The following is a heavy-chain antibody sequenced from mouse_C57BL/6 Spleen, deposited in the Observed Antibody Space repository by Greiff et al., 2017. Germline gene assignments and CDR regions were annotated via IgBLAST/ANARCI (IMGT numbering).Heavy chain of an antibody. V-gene: IGHV2-9-1*01. CDR2: MWTGGGT. J-gene: IGHJ3*01. CDR3: ARTYGSSYEGFAY. Sequence: VKLMESGPGLVAPSQSLSITCTVSGFSLTSYAISWVRQPPGKGLEWLGVMWTGGGTNYNSALKSRLSISKDNSKSQVFLKMNSLQTDDTARYYCARTYGSSYEGFAYWGQGTLVTVSA. D-gene: IGHD1-1*01. CDR1: GFSLTSYA.